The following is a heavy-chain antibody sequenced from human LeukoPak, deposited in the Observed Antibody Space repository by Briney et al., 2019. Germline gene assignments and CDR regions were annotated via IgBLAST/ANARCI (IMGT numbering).Heavy chain of an antibody. CDR1: GFTFSCYS. D-gene: IGHD3-3*01. CDR2: ISSSSSYI. J-gene: IGHJ3*02. Sequence: GGSLRLSCAASGFTFSCYSMNWVRQAPGKGLEWVSSISSSSSYIYYADSVKGRFTISRDNAKNSLYLQMDSLRAEDTAVYYCASTTYYDFWSGYPSYDAFDIWGQGTMVTVSS. V-gene: IGHV3-21*01. CDR3: ASTTYYDFWSGYPSYDAFDI.